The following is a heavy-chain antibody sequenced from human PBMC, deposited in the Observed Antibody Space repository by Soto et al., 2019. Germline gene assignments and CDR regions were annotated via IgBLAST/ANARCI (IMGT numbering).Heavy chain of an antibody. CDR3: ARAIVGATIGIAYYYYVMDV. J-gene: IGHJ6*02. Sequence: SQTLSLTCAISGDSVSSNSAAWNWIRQSPSRGLEWLGRTYYRSKWYNDYAVSVKSRITINPDTSKNQFSLQLNSVTPEDTAVYYCARAIVGATIGIAYYYYVMDVWGQGTTVTVSS. CDR1: GDSVSSNSAA. D-gene: IGHD1-26*01. V-gene: IGHV6-1*01. CDR2: TYYRSKWYN.